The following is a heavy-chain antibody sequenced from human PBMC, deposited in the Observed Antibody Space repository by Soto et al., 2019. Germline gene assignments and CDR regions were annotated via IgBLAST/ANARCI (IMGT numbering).Heavy chain of an antibody. Sequence: QVQLQQWGAGLLKPSETLSLTCAVYGGSFSGYYWSWIRQPPGKGLEWIGEINHSGSTNYNPSLKSRVTISVDKSKNQFSRKLSCVTASDTAVSYCARDPYYYDSSGYYERGDFWGQGTLVTVSS. D-gene: IGHD3-22*01. CDR3: ARDPYYYDSSGYYERGDF. V-gene: IGHV4-34*01. CDR2: INHSGST. J-gene: IGHJ4*02. CDR1: GGSFSGYY.